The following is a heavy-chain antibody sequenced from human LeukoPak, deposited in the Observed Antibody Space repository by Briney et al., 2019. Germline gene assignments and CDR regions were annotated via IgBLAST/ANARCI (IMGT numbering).Heavy chain of an antibody. CDR1: GFTFSRYG. CDR3: ARGMKEGYSYDMDLKWYFDY. D-gene: IGHD5-18*01. V-gene: IGHV3-33*01. CDR2: IWYDGTNT. Sequence: GGSLRLSCAASGFTFSRYGMHWVRQSPGKGLQWVAAIWYDGTNTYYEDSVKGRFTIPRDKSKNMVYLEMNSLRADDTAVYYCARGMKEGYSYDMDLKWYFDYWGQGTLVTVSS. J-gene: IGHJ4*02.